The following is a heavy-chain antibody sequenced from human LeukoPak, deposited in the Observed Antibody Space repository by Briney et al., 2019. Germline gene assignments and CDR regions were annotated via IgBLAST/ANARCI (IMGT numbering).Heavy chain of an antibody. CDR1: GFTFSSYG. CDR2: ISYDGSNK. V-gene: IGHV3-30*18. J-gene: IGHJ6*02. CDR3: AKDHGCSSTSCYGARYYYGMDV. D-gene: IGHD2-2*01. Sequence: PGRSLRLSCAASGFTFSSYGMHWVRQAPGKGLEWVAVISYDGSNKYYADSVKGRFTISRDNSKNTLYLQMNSLRAEDTAVYYCAKDHGCSSTSCYGARYYYGMDVWGQGTTVTVSS.